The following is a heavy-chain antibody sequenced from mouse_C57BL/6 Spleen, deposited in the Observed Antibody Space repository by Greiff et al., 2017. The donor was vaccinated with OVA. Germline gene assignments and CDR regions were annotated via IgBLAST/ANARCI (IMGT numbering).Heavy chain of an antibody. J-gene: IGHJ2*01. CDR3: ARHRDYDGMYYFDY. CDR1: GYTFTSYW. D-gene: IGHD1-1*01. Sequence: VQLQQPGAELVKPGASVKLSCKASGYTFTSYWMQWVKQRPGQGLEWIGEIDPSDSYTNYNQKFKGKATLTVDTSSSTAYMQLSSLTSEDSAVYYCARHRDYDGMYYFDYWGQGTTLTVSS. V-gene: IGHV1-50*01. CDR2: IDPSDSYT.